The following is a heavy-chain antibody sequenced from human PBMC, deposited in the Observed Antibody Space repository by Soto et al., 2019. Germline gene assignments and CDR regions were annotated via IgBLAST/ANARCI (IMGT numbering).Heavy chain of an antibody. J-gene: IGHJ4*02. D-gene: IGHD3-22*01. Sequence: PGGSLRLSCAVSGFTFSDYWMSWVRQAPGKGLEWVANIKQDGNEKYYVDSVKGRFTISRDNAKNSLYLQMNSLRAEDTAVYYCARDAQASSSGYDYFFDYWGQGTLVTVSS. V-gene: IGHV3-7*01. CDR2: IKQDGNEK. CDR3: ARDAQASSSGYDYFFDY. CDR1: GFTFSDYW.